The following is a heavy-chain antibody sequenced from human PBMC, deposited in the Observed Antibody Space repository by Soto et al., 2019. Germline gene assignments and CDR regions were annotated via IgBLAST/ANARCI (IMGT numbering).Heavy chain of an antibody. CDR3: ARASH. J-gene: IGHJ4*02. V-gene: IGHV3-7*04. CDR2: INQDGSEK. Sequence: GGSLRLSCVVSGFTFSSEWMSWDRQAPGKGLEWVANINQDGSEKNYVDSVKGRFTISRDNAKNSLYLQMNSLRAEDTAVYYCARASHWGQGTLVTVSS. CDR1: GFTFSSEW.